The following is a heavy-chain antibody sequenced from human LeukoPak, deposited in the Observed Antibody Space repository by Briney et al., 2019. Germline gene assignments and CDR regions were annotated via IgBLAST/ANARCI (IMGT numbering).Heavy chain of an antibody. V-gene: IGHV3-11*01. CDR2: FTSGDNTI. CDR1: GLTLSNYY. Sequence: GGSLRLSCAASGLTLSNYYMNWIRQAPGKGLGWVSCFTSGDNTIYYADSVKGRFTISRDNAMNSLYLQMNSLRAEDTAVYYCARGGLYSSTYYYWGQGTLVTVSS. D-gene: IGHD6-13*01. J-gene: IGHJ4*02. CDR3: ARGGLYSSTYYY.